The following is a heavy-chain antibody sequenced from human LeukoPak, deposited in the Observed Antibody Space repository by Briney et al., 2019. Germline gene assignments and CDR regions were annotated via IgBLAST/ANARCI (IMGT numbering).Heavy chain of an antibody. CDR1: GYTFTGYY. CDR3: AREYSSGNNWFDP. Sequence: ASVKVSRKASGYTFTGYYMHWVRQAPGHGLEWMGWINPNSGDTNYAQKFQGRVTMTRDTSVSTAYMELSSLRSDDTAVYYCAREYSSGNNWFDPWGQGTLVTVSS. D-gene: IGHD6-19*01. J-gene: IGHJ5*02. V-gene: IGHV1-2*02. CDR2: INPNSGDT.